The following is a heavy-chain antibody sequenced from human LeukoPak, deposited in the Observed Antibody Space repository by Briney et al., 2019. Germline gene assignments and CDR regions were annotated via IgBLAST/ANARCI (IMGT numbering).Heavy chain of an antibody. D-gene: IGHD2-2*01. CDR1: GFPFSSYA. CDR2: ISSNGGST. CDR3: ARSSIVVVSILDY. Sequence: GGSLRLFCAASGFPFSSYAMHWVRQAPGEGLEYVSAISSNGGSTSYANSVKGRFTISRDNSKNTLYLQMGSLRAEDMAVYYCARSSIVVVSILDYWGQGTLVTVSS. V-gene: IGHV3-64*01. J-gene: IGHJ4*02.